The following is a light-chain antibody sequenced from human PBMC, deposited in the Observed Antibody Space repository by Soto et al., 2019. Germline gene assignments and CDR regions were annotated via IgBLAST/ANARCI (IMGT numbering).Light chain of an antibody. CDR3: QQYATSPLT. V-gene: IGKV3-20*01. CDR1: ESVNNNY. J-gene: IGKJ1*01. Sequence: ENVLTQSPGTLSLSPGEEATLSCRASESVNNNYLAWYQQMPGQAPRLLIYAASSRATGIPDRFSGRGSGTDFTLTISRLEPEDFSFYDCQQYATSPLTFGQGTKVDIK. CDR2: AAS.